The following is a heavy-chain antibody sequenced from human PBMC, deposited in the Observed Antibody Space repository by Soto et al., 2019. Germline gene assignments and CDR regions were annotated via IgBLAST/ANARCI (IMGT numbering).Heavy chain of an antibody. CDR1: GGTFSSYA. CDR3: ARDPTYYYDSSGSLQAFDI. D-gene: IGHD3-22*01. Sequence: QVQLVQSGAEVKKPGSSVKVSCKASGGTFSSYAISWVRQAPGQGLEWMGGIIPIFGTANYAQKFQGRVTITADESTSTAYMELSSLRSDDTAVYYCARDPTYYYDSSGSLQAFDIWGQGTMVTVSS. J-gene: IGHJ3*02. CDR2: IIPIFGTA. V-gene: IGHV1-69*01.